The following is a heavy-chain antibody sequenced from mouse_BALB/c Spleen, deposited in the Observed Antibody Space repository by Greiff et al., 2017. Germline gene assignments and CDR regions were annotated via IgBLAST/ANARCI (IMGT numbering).Heavy chain of an antibody. Sequence: QVQLKESGPGLVAPSQSLSITCTVSGFSLTSYGVHWVRQPPGKGLEWLGVIWAGGSTNYNSALMSRLSISKDNSKSQVFLKMNSLQTDDTAMYYCARDRYDSYAMDYWGQGTSVTVSS. CDR2: IWAGGST. D-gene: IGHD1-1*01. J-gene: IGHJ4*01. CDR3: ARDRYDSYAMDY. V-gene: IGHV2-9*02. CDR1: GFSLTSYG.